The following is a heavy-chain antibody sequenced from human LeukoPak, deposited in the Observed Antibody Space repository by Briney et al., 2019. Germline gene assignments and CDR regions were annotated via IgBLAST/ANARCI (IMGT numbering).Heavy chain of an antibody. V-gene: IGHV4-38-2*02. CDR3: ARSGPPYSSSSWFDP. CDR1: GYSISSGYY. D-gene: IGHD6-6*01. J-gene: IGHJ5*02. CDR2: IYHSGST. Sequence: SETLSLTCTVSGYSISSGYYWGWIRQPPGKGLEWIGSIYHSGSTYYNPSLKGRVTISVDTSKNQFSLKLSSVTAADTAVYYCARSGPPYSSSSWFDPWGQGTLVTVSS.